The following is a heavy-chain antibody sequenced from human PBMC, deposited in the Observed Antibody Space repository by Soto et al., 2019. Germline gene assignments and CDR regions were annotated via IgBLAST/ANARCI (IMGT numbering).Heavy chain of an antibody. J-gene: IGHJ4*02. D-gene: IGHD2-15*01. CDR3: ARIEGCSGGSCYTEIYFDY. CDR2: IFSNDEK. V-gene: IGHV2-26*01. CDR1: GFSLSNARMG. Sequence: QVTLKESGPVLVKPTETLTLTCTVSGFSLSNARMGVSWIRQPPGKALEWHAHIFSNDEKSYSTSLKSRLTISKDTSKSQVVLTMTNMDPVDTATYYCARIEGCSGGSCYTEIYFDYWGQGTLVTVSS.